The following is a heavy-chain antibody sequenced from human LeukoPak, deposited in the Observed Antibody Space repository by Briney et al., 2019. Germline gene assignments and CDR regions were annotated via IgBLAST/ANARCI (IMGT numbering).Heavy chain of an antibody. CDR2: ISDSGGST. D-gene: IGHD3-22*01. J-gene: IGHJ4*02. V-gene: IGHV3-23*01. CDR3: AKRGVVIRVILVGFHKEAYYFDS. CDR1: GITLSNYG. Sequence: GGSLRLSCAVSGITLSNYGMSWVRQAPGKGLEWVAGISDSGGSTNYADSVKGRFTTSRDNPKNTLYLQMNSLRAEDTAVYFCAKRGVVIRVILVGFHKEAYYFDSWGQGALVSVSS.